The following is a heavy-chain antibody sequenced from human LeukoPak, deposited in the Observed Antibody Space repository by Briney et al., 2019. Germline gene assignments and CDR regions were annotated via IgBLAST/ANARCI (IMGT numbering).Heavy chain of an antibody. Sequence: GGSLRLSCTTSGFAFDDFAMSWVRQPAGKGLEWVGFIRRRAYGGAAEYAASVRGRFIISRDDSKGIAYLQMNSLKTEDTAVYCRNGLVDFVYWGQGSRVIVSP. CDR3: NGLVDFVY. V-gene: IGHV3-49*04. CDR2: IRRRAYGGAA. J-gene: IGHJ4*02. CDR1: GFAFDDFA.